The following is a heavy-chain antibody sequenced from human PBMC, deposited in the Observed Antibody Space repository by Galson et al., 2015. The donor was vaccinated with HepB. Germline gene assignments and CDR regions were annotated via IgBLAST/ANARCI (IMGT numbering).Heavy chain of an antibody. D-gene: IGHD4-23*01. Sequence: SVKVSCKVSGGSVSNYGIDWVRQAPGQGPEWMGAIIPIFGNADPAQKFQGRGTLTADTSTNTVYMELNNLRSEDTAVYYCARGHEYGGNSDAFEFWGQGTMIIVSS. CDR1: GGSVSNYG. CDR3: ARGHEYGGNSDAFEF. V-gene: IGHV1-69*06. CDR2: IIPIFGNA. J-gene: IGHJ3*01.